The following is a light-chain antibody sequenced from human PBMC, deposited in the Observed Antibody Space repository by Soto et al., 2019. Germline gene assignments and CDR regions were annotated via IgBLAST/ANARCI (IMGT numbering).Light chain of an antibody. J-gene: IGKJ4*01. V-gene: IGKV2-28*01. CDR1: QSLLHSNGYNY. Sequence: DIVMTQSPLSLPVTPGEPAPISCRSSQSLLHSNGYNYLDWYLQKPGQSPQLLIYLGSHRASGVPDRFSGSGSGTDFTLKISRVEAEDVGVYYCMQALQTRTFGGGTKVEIK. CDR3: MQALQTRT. CDR2: LGS.